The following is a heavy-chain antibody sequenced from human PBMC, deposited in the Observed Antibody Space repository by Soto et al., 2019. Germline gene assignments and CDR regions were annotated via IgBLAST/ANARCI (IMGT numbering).Heavy chain of an antibody. CDR2: IRSDGGT. CDR1: GFTFSIYW. V-gene: IGHV3-74*01. Sequence: EVQLVEAGGGLVQPGGSLRLSCEASGFTFSIYWMEWVRQAPGKGLVWVSRIRSDGGTNYADSVKGRFTVSRDNAKNTLYLQMNSVRAEDSAVYYCAREQKTEVTPAPAFTDVWGKGTTVPVSS. J-gene: IGHJ6*04. CDR3: AREQKTEVTPAPAFTDV. D-gene: IGHD2-2*01.